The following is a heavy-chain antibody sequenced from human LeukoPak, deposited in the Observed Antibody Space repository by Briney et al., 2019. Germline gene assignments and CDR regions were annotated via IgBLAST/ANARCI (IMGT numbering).Heavy chain of an antibody. D-gene: IGHD6-13*01. CDR3: ARQILYSSSWYYWFDP. CDR1: GYTFTGYY. J-gene: IGHJ5*02. Sequence: ASVKVSCKASGYTFTGYYIHWVRRAPGQGLEWMGWINPHSGGTNYAQKFQGGVTMTRDTSISTAYLQWSSLKASDTAMYYCARQILYSSSWYYWFDPWGQGTLVTVSS. CDR2: INPHSGGT. V-gene: IGHV1-2*02.